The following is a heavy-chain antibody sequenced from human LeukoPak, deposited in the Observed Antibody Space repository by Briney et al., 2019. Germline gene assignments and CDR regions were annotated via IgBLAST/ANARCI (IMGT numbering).Heavy chain of an antibody. D-gene: IGHD2-15*01. CDR2: TSHSGST. CDR1: GGSFSGYY. V-gene: IGHV4-34*01. Sequence: SETLSLTCAVYGGSFSGYYWSWIRQPPGKGLEWIGETSHSGSTNYSPSLESRVTISADTSKNQFSLKLTSVTAADTAVYYCARVERLGYEDYWGQGTLVTVSS. CDR3: ARVERLGYEDY. J-gene: IGHJ4*02.